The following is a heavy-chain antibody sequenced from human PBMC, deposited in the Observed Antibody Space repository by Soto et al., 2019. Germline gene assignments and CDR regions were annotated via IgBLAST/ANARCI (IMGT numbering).Heavy chain of an antibody. Sequence: PSVKVSCKASGYTFTSYGMNWVRQAPGRGLEWMGCINPGNGNTKYSQKFQGRVIIERDTSASTAYMELSSLRSEDTAVYYCAKARAVRLEVCDSWGQGALVTVSS. CDR2: INPGNGNT. J-gene: IGHJ4*02. D-gene: IGHD6-19*01. CDR3: AKARAVRLEVCDS. CDR1: GYTFTSYG. V-gene: IGHV1-3*01.